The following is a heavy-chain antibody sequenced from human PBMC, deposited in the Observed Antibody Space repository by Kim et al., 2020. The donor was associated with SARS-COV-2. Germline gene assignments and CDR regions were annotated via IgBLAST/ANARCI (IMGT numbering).Heavy chain of an antibody. Sequence: LRETLSLTCAVSGGSISSSNWWSWVRQPPGKGLEWIGEIYHSGSTNYNPSLKSRVTISVDKSKNQFSLKLSSVTAADTAVYYCARVRPLLWFGDVSPRPYYFDYWGQGTLVTVSS. CDR3: ARVRPLLWFGDVSPRPYYFDY. V-gene: IGHV4-4*02. CDR2: IYHSGST. D-gene: IGHD3-10*01. CDR1: GGSISSSNW. J-gene: IGHJ4*02.